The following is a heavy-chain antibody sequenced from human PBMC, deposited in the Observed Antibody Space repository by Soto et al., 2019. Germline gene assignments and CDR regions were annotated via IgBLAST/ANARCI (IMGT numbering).Heavy chain of an antibody. V-gene: IGHV4-61*01. CDR1: GGSVSSGSYY. D-gene: IGHD5-12*01. CDR3: ARAYGGYADY. CDR2: IYYSGST. J-gene: IGHJ4*02. Sequence: SETLSLTCTVSGGSVSSGSYYWSWIRQPPGKGPEWIGNIYYSGSTNYNPSLKSRVTISVDTSKNQFSLKLNSVTAADTAVYYCARAYGGYADYWGQGALVTVSS.